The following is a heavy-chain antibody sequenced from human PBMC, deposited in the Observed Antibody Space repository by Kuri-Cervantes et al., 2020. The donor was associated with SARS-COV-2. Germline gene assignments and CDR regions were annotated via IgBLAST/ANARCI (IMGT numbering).Heavy chain of an antibody. CDR3: ARDRGSSLGYYYYGMDV. D-gene: IGHD6-6*01. J-gene: IGHJ6*02. V-gene: IGHV3-13*01. CDR1: GFTFSSYD. Sequence: GGSLRLSCAASGFTFSSYDMHWVRQATGKGLEWVSAIGTAGDTYYPGSVKGRFTISRENAKNSLYLQMNSLRAGDTAVYYCARDRGSSLGYYYYGMDVWGQGNTVNGAS. CDR2: IGTAGDT.